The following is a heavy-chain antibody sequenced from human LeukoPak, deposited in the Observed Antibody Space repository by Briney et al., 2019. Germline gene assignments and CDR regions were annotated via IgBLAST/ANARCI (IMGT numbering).Heavy chain of an antibody. D-gene: IGHD5-18*01. Sequence: GASVKVSCKASGYTFTGYYMHWVRQAPGQGLEWMGWFNPNSGGTNYAQKFQGRVTMTRDTSISTVYMELSRLRSDDTAVYYCARHSYAKGENWFDPWGQGTLVTVSS. V-gene: IGHV1-2*02. CDR2: FNPNSGGT. J-gene: IGHJ5*02. CDR3: ARHSYAKGENWFDP. CDR1: GYTFTGYY.